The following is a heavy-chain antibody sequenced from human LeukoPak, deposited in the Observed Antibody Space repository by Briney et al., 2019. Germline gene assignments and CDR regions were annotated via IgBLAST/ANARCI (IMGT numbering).Heavy chain of an antibody. CDR1: GFTFSSYA. V-gene: IGHV3-30-3*01. J-gene: IGHJ6*02. D-gene: IGHD3-10*01. CDR2: ISYDGSNK. Sequence: GGSERLSCAASGFTFSSYALHWVRQAPGKGLEWVAVISYDGSNKYYADSVKGRFTISRDNSKTTLYLQMNSLRAEDTAVYYCARPYGPGNYYYYYGMDVWGQGTTATVSS. CDR3: ARPYGPGNYYYYYGMDV.